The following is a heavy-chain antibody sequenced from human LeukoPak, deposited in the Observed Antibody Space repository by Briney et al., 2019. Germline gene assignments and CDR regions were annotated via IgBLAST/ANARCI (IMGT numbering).Heavy chain of an antibody. Sequence: SGPTLVKPTQTLTLTCTFSGFSLSSSGVGVGWIRQPPGKALEWLALIYGDDDKRYSPSLKDRLTVTKDTSNNQVVLTMTNVDPVDTATYYCAHGRYTGWSFYYFDYWGQGTLVTVSS. J-gene: IGHJ4*02. D-gene: IGHD6-19*01. CDR2: IYGDDDK. V-gene: IGHV2-5*02. CDR3: AHGRYTGWSFYYFDY. CDR1: GFSLSSSGVG.